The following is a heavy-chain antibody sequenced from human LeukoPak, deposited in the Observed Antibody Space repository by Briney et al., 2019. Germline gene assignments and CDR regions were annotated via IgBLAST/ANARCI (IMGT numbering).Heavy chain of an antibody. Sequence: PGGSLRLSCAASGFTFSSYSMNWVRQAPGKGLEWVSSISSSSSYIYYADSVKGRFTISRDNAKNSLYLQMNSLRAEDTAVYYCARDLATGTTGFDYWGQGTLVTVSS. D-gene: IGHD1-7*01. CDR2: ISSSSSYI. V-gene: IGHV3-21*01. CDR3: ARDLATGTTGFDY. CDR1: GFTFSSYS. J-gene: IGHJ4*02.